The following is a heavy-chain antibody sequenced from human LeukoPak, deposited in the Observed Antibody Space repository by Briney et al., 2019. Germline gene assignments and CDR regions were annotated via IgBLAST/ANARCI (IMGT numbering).Heavy chain of an antibody. CDR1: GGSISSYY. J-gene: IGHJ3*02. D-gene: IGHD4-17*01. CDR2: IYYSGST. Sequence: SETLSLTCTVSGGSISSYYWSWIRQPPGKGLEWIGYIYYSGSTNYNPSLKSRVTISVDTSKNQFSLKLSSVTAADTAVYYCARYGDYVGAFDIWGQGTMVTVSS. V-gene: IGHV4-59*12. CDR3: ARYGDYVGAFDI.